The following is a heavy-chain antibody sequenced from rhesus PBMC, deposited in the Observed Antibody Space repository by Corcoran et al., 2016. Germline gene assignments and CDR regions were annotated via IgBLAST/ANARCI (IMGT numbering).Heavy chain of an antibody. CDR2: IYWDDDK. D-gene: IGHD5-42*01. CDR1: GFSISTSGKG. J-gene: IGHJ4*01. Sequence: QVTLKESGPALVKPTQTLTLTCTFSGFSISTSGKGVGWLRQPPGKALEWLALIYWDDDKYYSTSMKSSLTNSKDTSKNQVVLTMTNMDPVDTATYYCARRLTGDNPYFDYWGQGVLVTVSS. V-gene: IGHV2-174*01. CDR3: ARRLTGDNPYFDY.